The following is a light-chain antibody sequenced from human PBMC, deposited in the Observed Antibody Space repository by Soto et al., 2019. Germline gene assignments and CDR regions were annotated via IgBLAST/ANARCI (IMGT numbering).Light chain of an antibody. CDR1: QSVSSY. Sequence: EIVLTQSPETLSFSPVEGATVSCRASQSVSSYLAWYQQRPGQAPRLLIFDASTRATGIPARFSGSGSGTDFTLTISSLEPEDFAVYYCPHRSIWPVSFGQGTRLEIK. CDR3: PHRSIWPVS. J-gene: IGKJ5*01. CDR2: DAS. V-gene: IGKV3-11*01.